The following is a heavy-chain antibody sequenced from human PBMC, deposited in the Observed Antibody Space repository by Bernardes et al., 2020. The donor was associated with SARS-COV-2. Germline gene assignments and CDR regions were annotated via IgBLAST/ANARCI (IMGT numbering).Heavy chain of an antibody. Sequence: GGSLKLSCAASGFTFSSYAISWVRRAPGKGLEWVSAISGSGGSTYYADSVEGRFTISRDNAKNMVYLQMNSLSAEDTAVYYCAKDFIGRSGLLDFWGQGTLVTVST. J-gene: IGHJ4*02. V-gene: IGHV3-23*01. CDR3: AKDFIGRSGLLDF. CDR1: GFTFSSYA. D-gene: IGHD5-12*01. CDR2: ISGSGGST.